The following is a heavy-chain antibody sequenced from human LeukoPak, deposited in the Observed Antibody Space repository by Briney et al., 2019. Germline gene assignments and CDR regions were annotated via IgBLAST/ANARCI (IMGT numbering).Heavy chain of an antibody. D-gene: IGHD2-15*01. V-gene: IGHV4-4*07. CDR3: ARELGYCSGGSCYRSPFDY. CDR2: IYTSGST. Sequence: KPSETLSLTCTVSGGSISSYYWSWIRQPAGKGLEWIGRIYTSGSTGYNPSLKSRVTMSVDTSKNQFSLKLSSVTAADTAVYYCARELGYCSGGSCYRSPFDYWGQGTLVTVSS. J-gene: IGHJ4*02. CDR1: GGSISSYY.